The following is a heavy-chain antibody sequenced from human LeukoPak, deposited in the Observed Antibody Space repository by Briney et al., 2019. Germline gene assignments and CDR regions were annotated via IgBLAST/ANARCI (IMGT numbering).Heavy chain of an antibody. Sequence: PGGSLRLSCAASGVTFSSYAVTWVRQAPGKGLEWVSTISDSGGRTYYTDSVEGRFTVSRDNSKNTLYLQVNSLRVDDTAVYYCATESGYTYGYHDYWGQGTLVTVSS. CDR3: ATESGYTYGYHDY. CDR2: ISDSGGRT. V-gene: IGHV3-23*01. CDR1: GVTFSSYA. J-gene: IGHJ4*02. D-gene: IGHD5-18*01.